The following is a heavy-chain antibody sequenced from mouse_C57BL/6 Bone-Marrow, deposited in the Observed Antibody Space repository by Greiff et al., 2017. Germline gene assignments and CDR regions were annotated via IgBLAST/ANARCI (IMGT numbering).Heavy chain of an antibody. V-gene: IGHV1-69*01. Sequence: QVQLQQPGAELVMPGASVKLSCKASGYTFTSYWMHWVKQRPGQGLEWIGEIDPSDSYTNYNQKFKGKSTLTVDKSSSTAYMQLSSLTSEDSAVYYCARPFAYWGQGTRVTVSA. CDR3: ARPFAY. J-gene: IGHJ3*01. CDR1: GYTFTSYW. CDR2: IDPSDSYT.